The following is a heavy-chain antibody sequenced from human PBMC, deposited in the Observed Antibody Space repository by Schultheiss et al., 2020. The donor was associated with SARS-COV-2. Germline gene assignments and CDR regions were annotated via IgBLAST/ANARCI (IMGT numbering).Heavy chain of an antibody. Sequence: SETLSLTCAVYGGSFSGYYWSWIRQPPGKGLEWIGRIYTSGSTNYNPSLKSRVTMSVDTSKNQFSLKLSSVTAADTAVYYCARDCCAMASGGSYKRPYYYYGMDVWGQGTTVTVSS. J-gene: IGHJ6*02. D-gene: IGHD3-16*01. V-gene: IGHV4-4*07. CDR3: ARDCCAMASGGSYKRPYYYYGMDV. CDR2: IYTSGST. CDR1: GGSFSGYY.